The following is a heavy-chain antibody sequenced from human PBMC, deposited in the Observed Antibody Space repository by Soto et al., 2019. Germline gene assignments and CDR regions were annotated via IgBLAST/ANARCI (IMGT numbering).Heavy chain of an antibody. J-gene: IGHJ6*02. CDR3: VRSPIVVVPAAIYYYYGMDV. CDR1: GYTFTGYY. CDR2: INPNSGGT. D-gene: IGHD2-2*01. Sequence: ASVKVSCKASGYTFTGYYMHWVRQAPGQGLEWMGWINPNSGGTNYAQKFQGWVTMTRDTSISTAYMELSRLRSDDTAVYYCVRSPIVVVPAAIYYYYGMDVWGQGTTVTVSS. V-gene: IGHV1-2*04.